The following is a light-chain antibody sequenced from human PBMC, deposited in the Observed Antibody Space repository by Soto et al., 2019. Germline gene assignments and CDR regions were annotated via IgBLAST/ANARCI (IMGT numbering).Light chain of an antibody. CDR2: DVF. J-gene: IGKJ1*01. Sequence: IVLTQSPDTLSLSPGERATLSCRAGQSVPSNRVAWYQHQPGQAPRLLIYDVFTRAYGNPDRFSGSGSGTGFTLAISRLEPEDFVVYYCQQYGGTPQTFGQGTKVDIK. CDR3: QQYGGTPQT. CDR1: QSVPSNR. V-gene: IGKV3-20*01.